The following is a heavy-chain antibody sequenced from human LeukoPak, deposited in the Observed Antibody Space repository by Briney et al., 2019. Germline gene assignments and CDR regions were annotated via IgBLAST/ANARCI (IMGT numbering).Heavy chain of an antibody. V-gene: IGHV4-59*01. D-gene: IGHD2-15*01. J-gene: IGHJ5*02. CDR2: IYYSGST. CDR3: ARGVVVVAATVYWFDP. CDR1: GGSISSYY. Sequence: SETLSLTCTVSGGSISSYYWSWIRQPPGKGLEWIGYIYYSGSTNYNPSLKSRVTISVDTSKNQFSLKLSSVTAADTVVYYCARGVVVVAATVYWFDPWGQGTLVTVSS.